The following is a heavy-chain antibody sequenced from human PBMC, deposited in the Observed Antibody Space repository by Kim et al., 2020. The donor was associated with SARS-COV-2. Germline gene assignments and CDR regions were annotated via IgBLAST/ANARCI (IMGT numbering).Heavy chain of an antibody. D-gene: IGHD2-21*02. J-gene: IGHJ4*02. V-gene: IGHV3-23*01. Sequence: GGSLRLSCVVSGLKFRSSAMTWVRQAPGKGLEWVASISGGGASTYYADSVQGRFTISRDNSKNTVSLQMNNLRREDTAVYYCASPEGLLTAYPFYYWGQG. CDR1: GLKFRSSA. CDR2: ISGGGAST. CDR3: ASPEGLLTAYPFYY.